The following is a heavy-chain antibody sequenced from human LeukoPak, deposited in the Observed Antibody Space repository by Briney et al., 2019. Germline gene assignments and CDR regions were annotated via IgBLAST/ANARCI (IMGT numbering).Heavy chain of an antibody. J-gene: IGHJ4*02. D-gene: IGHD3-10*01. CDR1: GFTFSSYW. V-gene: IGHV3-7*03. Sequence: GGSLRLSCAASGFTFSSYWMSWVRQAPGKGLEWVANIKQDGSEKYHVDSVKGRFTISRDNAKNSLYLQMNSLRAEDTAVYYCASGREYYYGSGSYSPLGYWGQGTLVTVSS. CDR2: IKQDGSEK. CDR3: ASGREYYYGSGSYSPLGY.